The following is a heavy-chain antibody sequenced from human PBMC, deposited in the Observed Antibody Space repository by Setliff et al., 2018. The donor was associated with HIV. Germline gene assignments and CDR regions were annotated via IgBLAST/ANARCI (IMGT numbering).Heavy chain of an antibody. V-gene: IGHV3-15*01. CDR1: GLIFSDSW. CDR3: TTRLSGSYIPNWFDP. J-gene: IGHJ5*02. D-gene: IGHD1-26*01. CDR2: IKSKEDGGTV. Sequence: GGSLRLSCAASGLIFSDSWMTWVRQAPGKGPEWVGRIKSKEDGGTVEYAAPVKDRFTISRDDSRDTVYLQMNSLKIEDTAVYYCTTRLSGSYIPNWFDPWGQGTLVTVSS.